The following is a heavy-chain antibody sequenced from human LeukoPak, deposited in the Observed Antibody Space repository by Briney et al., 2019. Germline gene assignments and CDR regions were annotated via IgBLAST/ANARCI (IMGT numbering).Heavy chain of an antibody. J-gene: IGHJ3*02. CDR3: ARVGRTWIQLWSTHDAFDI. V-gene: IGHV1-2*04. Sequence: ASVKVSCKASGYTFTGYYMHWVRQAPGQGLEWMGWINPNSGGTNYAQKFQGWVTMTRDTSISTAYMELSRLRSDDTAVYYCARVGRTWIQLWSTHDAFDIWGQGTMVTVSS. CDR2: INPNSGGT. CDR1: GYTFTGYY. D-gene: IGHD5-18*01.